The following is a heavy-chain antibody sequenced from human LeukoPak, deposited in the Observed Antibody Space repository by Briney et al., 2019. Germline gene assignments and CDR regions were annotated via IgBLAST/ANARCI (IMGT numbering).Heavy chain of an antibody. D-gene: IGHD4-17*01. J-gene: IGHJ4*02. Sequence: GGSLRLSCAASGFTFSSYAMSWVRQAPGKGLEWVSAISGSGGSTYYADSVKGRFTISRDNAKNSLYLQMNSLRAEDTALYYCARVGDYGRLGHFDYWGQGTLVTVSS. CDR1: GFTFSSYA. CDR3: ARVGDYGRLGHFDY. V-gene: IGHV3-23*01. CDR2: ISGSGGST.